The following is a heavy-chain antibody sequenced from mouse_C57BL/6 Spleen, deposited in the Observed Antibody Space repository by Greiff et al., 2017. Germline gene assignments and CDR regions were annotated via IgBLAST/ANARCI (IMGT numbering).Heavy chain of an antibody. J-gene: IGHJ2*01. CDR3: ARSSYYSNEDY. CDR1: GYTFTSYW. CDR2: FDPSDSYT. V-gene: IGHV1-69*01. Sequence: QVQLQQPGAELVMPGASVKLSCKASGYTFTSYWMHWVKQSPGQGLEWIGEFDPSDSYTNYNQKFQGKSTLTVDKSSSTAYMQLSSLTSEDTAVYYCARSSYYSNEDYWGQGTTLTVSS. D-gene: IGHD2-5*01.